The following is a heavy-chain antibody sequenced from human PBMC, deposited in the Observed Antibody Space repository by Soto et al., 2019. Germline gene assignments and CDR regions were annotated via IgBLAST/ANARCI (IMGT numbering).Heavy chain of an antibody. D-gene: IGHD2-8*01. CDR3: AREAYCTNGVCSYWYFDL. J-gene: IGHJ2*01. CDR1: GYTFTSYY. V-gene: IGHV1-46*01. Sequence: QVQLVQSGAEVKKPGASVKVSCKASGYTFTSYYMYWVRQTPGQGLEWMGIINPSGGSTSYAQKFQARVTMTRDTSTSTVYMELSSLRSEDTAVYYCAREAYCTNGVCSYWYFDLWGRGTLVTVSS. CDR2: INPSGGST.